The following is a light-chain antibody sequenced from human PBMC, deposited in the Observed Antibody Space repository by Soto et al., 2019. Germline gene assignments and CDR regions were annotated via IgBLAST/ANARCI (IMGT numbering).Light chain of an antibody. J-gene: IGKJ1*01. Sequence: DIQMTQSPSSLSSSVGDRVTITCRASQTIDTYLNWYQQKSGRAPKLLIFGASTLQSGVPSRFSASGSGTHFTLIINSLQPEDFATYYCQQTFRTSTFGQGT. V-gene: IGKV1-39*01. CDR3: QQTFRTST. CDR1: QTIDTY. CDR2: GAS.